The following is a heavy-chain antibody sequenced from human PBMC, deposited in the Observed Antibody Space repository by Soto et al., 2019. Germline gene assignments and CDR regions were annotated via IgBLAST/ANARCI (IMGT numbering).Heavy chain of an antibody. D-gene: IGHD5-12*01. CDR2: ISAYNGNT. Sequence: GASVKVSCKASGYTFTSYGISWVRQAPGQGLEWMGWISAYNGNTNYAQKLQGRVTMTTDTSTSTAYMELRSLRSDDTAVYYCARDQEDSGYDLSYYYGMDVWGQGTTVTVSS. J-gene: IGHJ6*02. CDR1: GYTFTSYG. CDR3: ARDQEDSGYDLSYYYGMDV. V-gene: IGHV1-18*01.